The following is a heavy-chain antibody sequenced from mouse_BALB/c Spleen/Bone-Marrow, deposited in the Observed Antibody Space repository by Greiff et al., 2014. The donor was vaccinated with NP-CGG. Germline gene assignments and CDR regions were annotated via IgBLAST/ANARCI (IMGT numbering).Heavy chain of an antibody. CDR2: IYRGDGDT. CDR1: GYAFSSYW. J-gene: IGHJ4*01. CDR3: ARGVPMDY. V-gene: IGHV1-80*01. Sequence: QVQLKESGAELVRPGSSVKISCKASGYAFSSYWMNWVKQRPGQGLEWIGQIYRGDGDTNYNGKFKGKATLTADKSSSTAYMQLSSLTSEDSAVYFCARGVPMDYWGQGTSVTVSS.